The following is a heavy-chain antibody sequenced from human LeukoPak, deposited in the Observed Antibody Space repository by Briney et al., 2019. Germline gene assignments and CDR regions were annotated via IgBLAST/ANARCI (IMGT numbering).Heavy chain of an antibody. Sequence: GGSLRLSCVTSGFTFSRYSMRWVRQAPGKGLEWVSSIYFTGNHISYADSVKGRFTISRDNAKNSLYLQMDSLRAEDTAVYYCARRRSGSYYGNWFDPWGQGTLVTVSS. CDR2: IYFTGNHI. J-gene: IGHJ5*02. D-gene: IGHD1-26*01. CDR1: GFTFSRYS. CDR3: ARRRSGSYYGNWFDP. V-gene: IGHV3-21*04.